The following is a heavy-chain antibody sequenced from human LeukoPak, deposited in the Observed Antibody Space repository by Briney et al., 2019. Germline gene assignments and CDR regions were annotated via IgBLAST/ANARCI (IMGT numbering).Heavy chain of an antibody. CDR1: GFTVSSNY. CDR2: IYGSTSA. Sequence: PGGSLRLSCAASGFTVSSNYINWVRQAPGKGLEWVSLIYGSTSADYADSVKGRFTISRDTSMNTVYLQMNSLRAEDTAVYYCARLNFADDYWVQGTLVTVSS. V-gene: IGHV3-66*01. J-gene: IGHJ4*02. CDR3: ARLNFADDY.